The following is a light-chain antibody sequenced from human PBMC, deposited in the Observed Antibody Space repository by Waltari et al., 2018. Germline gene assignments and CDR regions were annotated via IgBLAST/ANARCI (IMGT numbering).Light chain of an antibody. CDR1: RSDIGASNY. Sequence: QSALTQPASVSGSPGQSITISCTGPRSDIGASNYVSWYQQHPGNAPKLIIYEIHNRPSGVSSRFSGSKSGTTASLTISGLQTEDEADYFCSSYTSSTLNVFGSGTRVTVL. CDR3: SSYTSSTLNV. J-gene: IGLJ1*01. V-gene: IGLV2-14*03. CDR2: EIH.